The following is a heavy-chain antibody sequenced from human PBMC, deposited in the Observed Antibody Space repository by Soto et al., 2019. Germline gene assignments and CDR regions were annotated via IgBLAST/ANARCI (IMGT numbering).Heavy chain of an antibody. D-gene: IGHD2-2*01. CDR2: ISNDGSST. Sequence: EMQLVESGGGLVQPGGSLRLSCAASGFTFSSYWMHWVRQAPGKGLVWVSRISNDGSSTSYADSVKGRFTISRDNAENTMFLQVNSLRGEDTAVYYCARVPYCSSTSCYSYFDYWGQGTLVTVSS. CDR1: GFTFSSYW. CDR3: ARVPYCSSTSCYSYFDY. V-gene: IGHV3-74*01. J-gene: IGHJ4*02.